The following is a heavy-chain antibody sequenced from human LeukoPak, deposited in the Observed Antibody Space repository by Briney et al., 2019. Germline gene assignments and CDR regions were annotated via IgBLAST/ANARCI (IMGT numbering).Heavy chain of an antibody. CDR3: ARVWDSGYDYGFDY. CDR2: IRSKADGGTT. Sequence: GGSLRLSCKVSGFTVTNAWMNWVRQAPGKGLEWVGRIRSKADGGTTDYAAPVTGRFTISRDDSKNTLYLQMNSLRAEDTAVYYCARVWDSGYDYGFDYWGQGTLVTVSS. CDR1: GFTVTNAW. D-gene: IGHD5-12*01. V-gene: IGHV3-15*07. J-gene: IGHJ4*02.